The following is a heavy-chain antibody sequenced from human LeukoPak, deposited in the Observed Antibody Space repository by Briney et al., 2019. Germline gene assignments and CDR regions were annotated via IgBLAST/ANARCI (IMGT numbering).Heavy chain of an antibody. Sequence: GGSLRLSCAASGFTFSSYAMHWVRQAPGKGLEWVAVISYDGSNKYYADSVKGRFTISRDNSKNTLYLQMNSLRAEDTAVYYCARGGGYSPKAFDIWGQGTMVTVSS. J-gene: IGHJ3*02. V-gene: IGHV3-30-3*01. D-gene: IGHD2-15*01. CDR1: GFTFSSYA. CDR3: ARGGGYSPKAFDI. CDR2: ISYDGSNK.